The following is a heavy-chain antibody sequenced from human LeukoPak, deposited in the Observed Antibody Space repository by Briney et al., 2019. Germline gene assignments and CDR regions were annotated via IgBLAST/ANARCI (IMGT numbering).Heavy chain of an antibody. D-gene: IGHD3-10*01. J-gene: IGHJ4*02. CDR1: GFTFSSYG. V-gene: IGHV3-33*01. CDR3: ARASDHYCGSLYFDY. CDR2: IWYDGSNK. Sequence: PGGSLRLSCAASGFTFSSYGMHWVRQAPGKGLEWVAVIWYDGSNKYYADSVKGRFTISRDNSKNTLYLQMNSLRAEDTAVYYCARASDHYCGSLYFDYWGQGTLVTVSS.